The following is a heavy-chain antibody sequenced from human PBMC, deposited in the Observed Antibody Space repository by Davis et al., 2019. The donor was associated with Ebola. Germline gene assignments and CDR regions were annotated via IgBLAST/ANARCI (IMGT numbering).Heavy chain of an antibody. D-gene: IGHD4-17*01. CDR3: ARLESAVTTAFDY. CDR1: GGSISSSSYY. J-gene: IGHJ4*02. V-gene: IGHV4-39*07. Sequence: SETLSLTCTVSGGSISSSSYYWGWIRQPPGKGLEWIGSIYYSGSTYYNPSLKSRVTISVDTSKNQFSLKLSSVTAADTAVYYCARLESAVTTAFDYWGQGTLVTVSS. CDR2: IYYSGST.